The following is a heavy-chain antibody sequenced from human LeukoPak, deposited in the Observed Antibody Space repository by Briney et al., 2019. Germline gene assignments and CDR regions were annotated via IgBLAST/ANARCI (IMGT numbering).Heavy chain of an antibody. J-gene: IGHJ4*02. CDR2: IYYSGST. Sequence: TSETLSLTCTVSGGSISSYYWSWIRQPPGKGLEWIGYIYYSGSTNYNPSLKSRVTISVDTSKNQFSLKLSSVTAADTAVYYCARRSYGTDYFDYWGQGTLVTVSS. D-gene: IGHD5-18*01. CDR3: ARRSYGTDYFDY. CDR1: GGSISSYY. V-gene: IGHV4-59*08.